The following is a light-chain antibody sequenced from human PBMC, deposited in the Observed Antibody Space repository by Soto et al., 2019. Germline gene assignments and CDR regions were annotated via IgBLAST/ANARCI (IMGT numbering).Light chain of an antibody. V-gene: IGKV1-5*01. CDR2: EVS. J-gene: IGKJ4*01. CDR1: QSISSW. CDR3: QQYNSYSP. Sequence: DIQMTQSPSTLSASVGDRVTITCRASQSISSWLAWYPQKPGKAPNLLIYEVSSLESGVSSRFSGSGSGTEFTLTISSLQPDDFANSYCQQYNSYSPFGGGTKVEIK.